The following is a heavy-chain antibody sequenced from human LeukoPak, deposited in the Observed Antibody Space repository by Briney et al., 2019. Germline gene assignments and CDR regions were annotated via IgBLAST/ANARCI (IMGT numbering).Heavy chain of an antibody. J-gene: IGHJ5*02. CDR3: ARDLYYDSPNWFDP. Sequence: SVKVSCKASGGTFSSYAISWVRQAPGQGLEWMGGIIPIFGTANYAQKFQGRVTITTDESTSTAYMELSSLRSEDTAVYYCARDLYYDSPNWFDPWGQGTLVTVSS. V-gene: IGHV1-69*05. CDR1: GGTFSSYA. D-gene: IGHD3-22*01. CDR2: IIPIFGTA.